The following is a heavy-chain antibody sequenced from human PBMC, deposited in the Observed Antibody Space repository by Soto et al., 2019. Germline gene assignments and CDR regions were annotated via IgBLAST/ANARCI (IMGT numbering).Heavy chain of an antibody. CDR3: GTGSSWTKLES. CDR1: GGTLSRSA. CDR2: IIPIFGPA. V-gene: IGHV1-69*01. Sequence: QVQLVQSGAEVKKPGSSVKVSCKASGGTLSRSAISWVRQAPGQGLEWMGGIIPIFGPAIYAQKFRGRVSIIADESTRPAYMEMSSLRSDDTAVYYCGTGSSWTKLESWRQGTLVTVSS. D-gene: IGHD6-13*01. J-gene: IGHJ4*02.